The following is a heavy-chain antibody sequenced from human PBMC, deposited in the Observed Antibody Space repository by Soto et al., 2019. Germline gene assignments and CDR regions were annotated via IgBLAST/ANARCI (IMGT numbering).Heavy chain of an antibody. J-gene: IGHJ4*02. D-gene: IGHD1-1*01. V-gene: IGHV1-18*01. CDR1: GYAFTTYG. CDR2: ISAHNGNT. CDR3: ARGRYGDY. Sequence: QVHLVQSGAEVKKPGASVKVSCKGSGYAFTTYGITWVRQAPGQGREWMGWISAHNGNTNYAQKLQGRGTVTRDTSTSTANMELRTLRSDDTAVYYRARGRYGDYWGQGALVTVSS.